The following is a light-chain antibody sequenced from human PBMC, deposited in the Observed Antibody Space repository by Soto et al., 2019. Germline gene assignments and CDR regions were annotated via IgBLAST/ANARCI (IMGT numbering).Light chain of an antibody. CDR3: SSYTSSSPYV. J-gene: IGLJ1*01. V-gene: IGLV2-14*01. CDR1: SSDVGGYNY. Sequence: QSVLTQPASVSWSPGQSITISCTGTSSDVGGYNYASWYQQHPGKAPKLMIYDVSNRPSGVSNRFSGSKSGNTASLTISGLQAEDEADYYCSSYTSSSPYVFGTGTKVTVL. CDR2: DVS.